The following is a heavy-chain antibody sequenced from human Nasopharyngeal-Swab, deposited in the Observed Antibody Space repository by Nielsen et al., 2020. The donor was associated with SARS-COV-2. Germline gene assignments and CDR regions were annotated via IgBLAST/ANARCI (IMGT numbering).Heavy chain of an antibody. CDR3: AKEGPGMFGVVGLDV. D-gene: IGHD3-3*01. J-gene: IGHJ6*02. V-gene: IGHV3-30*18. Sequence: GESLKISCAASGFIFSSYGMHWVRQAPGKGLEWVAVISYDGINKYNADSVKGRFTISRDNSKDTLYLQMNSLRAEDMAVYYCAKEGPGMFGVVGLDVWGQGTTATVSS. CDR2: ISYDGINK. CDR1: GFIFSSYG.